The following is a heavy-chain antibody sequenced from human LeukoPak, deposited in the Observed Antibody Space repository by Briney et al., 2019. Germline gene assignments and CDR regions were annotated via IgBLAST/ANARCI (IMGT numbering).Heavy chain of an antibody. V-gene: IGHV3-7*01. CDR3: ARPGLYCSGGSCYPFES. J-gene: IGHJ4*02. D-gene: IGHD2-15*01. CDR2: IKQDGNEK. CDR1: GFTFSTYS. Sequence: GGSLRLSCAASGFTFSTYSLNWVRQAPGKGLEWVANIKQDGNEKYYVDSVRGRFTVSRDNAKNSLYLQMDSLRVEDTAVYYCARPGLYCSGGSCYPFESWGQGTLVTVSS.